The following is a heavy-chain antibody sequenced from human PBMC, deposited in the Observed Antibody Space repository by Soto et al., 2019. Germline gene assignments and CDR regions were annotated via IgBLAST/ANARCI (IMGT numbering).Heavy chain of an antibody. Sequence: KSSETLSLTCSVSGGSVSSGPYYWSWLRLAPGKGVEWLGYIYHTGSTKYNSPLRGRLTISLDTSSNQFTLNLKSVTAADTAVYYCARGQLTALFDYWGQGAQVTVSS. V-gene: IGHV4-61*01. D-gene: IGHD5-18*01. CDR2: IYHTGST. CDR1: GGSVSSGPYY. J-gene: IGHJ4*02. CDR3: ARGQLTALFDY.